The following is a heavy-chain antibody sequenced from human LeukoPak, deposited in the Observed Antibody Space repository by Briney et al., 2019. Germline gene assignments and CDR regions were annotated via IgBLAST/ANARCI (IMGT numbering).Heavy chain of an antibody. CDR1: GYTLTELS. D-gene: IGHD1-1*01. Sequence: ASVKVSCKVSGYTLTELSMHWVRQAPGKGLEWMGGFDPEDGETIYAQKFQGRVTMTEDTSTDTAYMELSSLRSEDTAVYYCATGVSLEVYFDYWGQGTLVTVSS. V-gene: IGHV1-24*01. CDR3: ATGVSLEVYFDY. J-gene: IGHJ4*02. CDR2: FDPEDGET.